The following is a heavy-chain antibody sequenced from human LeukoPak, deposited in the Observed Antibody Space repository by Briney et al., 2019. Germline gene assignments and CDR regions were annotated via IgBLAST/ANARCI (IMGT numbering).Heavy chain of an antibody. CDR2: IIPIFGTA. J-gene: IGHJ5*02. CDR1: GGTFSSYA. D-gene: IGHD3-10*01. Sequence: ASVKVSCKASGGTFSSYAISWVRQAPGQGLEWMGGIIPIFGTANYAQKFQGRVTITADESTSTAYMELSSLRSEDTAVYYCARDIKVRGVTNWFDPWGQGTLVTVSS. V-gene: IGHV1-69*13. CDR3: ARDIKVRGVTNWFDP.